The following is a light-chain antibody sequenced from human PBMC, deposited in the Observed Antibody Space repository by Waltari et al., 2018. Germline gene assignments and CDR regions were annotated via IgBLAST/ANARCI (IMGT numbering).Light chain of an antibody. CDR2: AAS. Sequence: SVGDRVTITCRASQSISSYLNWYQQKPGKAPKLLIYAASSLQSGVPSRFSGSGSGTDFTLTISSLQPEDFATYYCQQSYSTSVTFGQGTKVEIK. CDR1: QSISSY. V-gene: IGKV1-39*01. CDR3: QQSYSTSVT. J-gene: IGKJ1*01.